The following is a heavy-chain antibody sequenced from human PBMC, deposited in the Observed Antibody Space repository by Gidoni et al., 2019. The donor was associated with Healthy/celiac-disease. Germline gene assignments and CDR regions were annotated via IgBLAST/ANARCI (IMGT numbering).Heavy chain of an antibody. D-gene: IGHD6-13*01. Sequence: GRFTISRDNAKNSLYLQMNSLRAEDTAVYYCARAFRPGYSSSWGYFQHWGQGTLVTVSS. J-gene: IGHJ1*01. CDR3: ARAFRPGYSSSWGYFQH. V-gene: IGHV3-7*04.